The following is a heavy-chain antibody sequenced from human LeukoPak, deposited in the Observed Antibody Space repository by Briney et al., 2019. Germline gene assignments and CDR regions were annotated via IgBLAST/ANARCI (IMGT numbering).Heavy chain of an antibody. CDR1: GGSISGYY. CDR2: IYTTGST. V-gene: IGHV4-4*09. D-gene: IGHD3-3*01. J-gene: IGHJ2*01. Sequence: SETLSLTCTVSGGSISGYYWSWIRQPPRKGLEWIGYIYTTGSTDYNPSLKSRVTISVDTSRNQLSLNLSSVTAADTGVYYCARRGTIFGPESLWGRGTLVTVSS. CDR3: ARRGTIFGPESL.